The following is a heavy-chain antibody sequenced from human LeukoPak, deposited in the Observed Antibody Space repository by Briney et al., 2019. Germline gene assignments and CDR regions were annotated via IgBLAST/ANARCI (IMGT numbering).Heavy chain of an antibody. D-gene: IGHD3-10*01. J-gene: IGHJ1*01. V-gene: IGHV3-23*01. CDR3: AKALYGSGSYPFQH. CDR2: ISGSGGST. CDR1: GFTFSSYA. Sequence: GGSLRLSCAASGFTFSSYAMSWVRQAPGKGLEWVSAISGSGGSTYYADSVKGRFTISRDNSKNTLYLQMNSLRAEDTAVYYCAKALYGSGSYPFQHWGQGTLVTVSP.